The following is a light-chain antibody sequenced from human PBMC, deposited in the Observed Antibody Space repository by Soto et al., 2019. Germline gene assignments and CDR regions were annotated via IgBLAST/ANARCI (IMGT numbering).Light chain of an antibody. Sequence: QSVLTQPPSVSGAPGQRVTISCTGSSSNIGGGYDVHWFQQFSGTAPKPLIYGNINRPSGVPDRFSGSKSGTSASLAITGLQAEDEADYYCQSYDSSLSEVVFGGGTKLTVL. CDR3: QSYDSSLSEVV. J-gene: IGLJ2*01. CDR2: GNI. V-gene: IGLV1-40*01. CDR1: SSNIGGGYD.